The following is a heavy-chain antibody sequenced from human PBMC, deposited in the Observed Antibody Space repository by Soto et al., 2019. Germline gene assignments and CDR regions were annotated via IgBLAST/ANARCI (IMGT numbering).Heavy chain of an antibody. CDR1: GGSISSGGYS. J-gene: IGHJ4*02. CDR2: IYHSGST. CDR3: ARGMTTVTTFDY. D-gene: IGHD4-17*01. Sequence: SETLSLTCAVSGGSISSGGYSWSWIRQPPGKSLECIGYIYHSGSTYYNPSLKSRVTISVDRSKNQFSLKLSSVTAADTAVYYCARGMTTVTTFDYWGQGSLVTDAS. V-gene: IGHV4-30-2*01.